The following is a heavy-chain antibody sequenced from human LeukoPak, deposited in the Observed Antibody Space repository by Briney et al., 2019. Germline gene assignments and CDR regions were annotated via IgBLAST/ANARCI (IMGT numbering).Heavy chain of an antibody. D-gene: IGHD3-22*01. J-gene: IGHJ4*02. CDR3: AVRIDSSGYYLR. Sequence: GGSLRLSCAASGFTFSSYAMSWVRQAPGKGLEWVSAISGSGDSTYYADSVKGRFTISRDNSKNTLYLQMNSLRAEDTAVYYCAVRIDSSGYYLRWGQGTLVTVSS. CDR1: GFTFSSYA. CDR2: ISGSGDST. V-gene: IGHV3-23*01.